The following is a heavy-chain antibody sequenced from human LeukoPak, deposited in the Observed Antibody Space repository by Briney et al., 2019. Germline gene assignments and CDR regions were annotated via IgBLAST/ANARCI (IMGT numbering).Heavy chain of an antibody. CDR3: ARDGTTGTTGYFDY. CDR1: GFIFSSYS. D-gene: IGHD1-1*01. J-gene: IGHJ4*02. Sequence: GGSLRLSCAASGFIFSSYSMNWVRQAPGKGLEWVSSISSSSYISYTDSVRGRFTISRDNAKTSLYLQTNSLRAEDTAVYFCARDGTTGTTGYFDYWGQGTLVTVSS. CDR2: ISSSSYI. V-gene: IGHV3-21*01.